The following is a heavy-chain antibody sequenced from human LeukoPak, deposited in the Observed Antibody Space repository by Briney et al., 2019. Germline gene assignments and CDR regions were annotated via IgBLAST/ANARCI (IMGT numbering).Heavy chain of an antibody. D-gene: IGHD6-19*01. V-gene: IGHV3-30*04. CDR1: GVTFSSYA. J-gene: IGHJ4*02. Sequence: GGSLRLSCAASGVTFSSYAMHWVRQAPGKGLEWVAVISYDGSNKYYADSVKGRFTISRDNSKNTLYLQMNSLRAEDTAVYYCAKFSSSGWYFHFDYWGQGTLVTVSS. CDR3: AKFSSSGWYFHFDY. CDR2: ISYDGSNK.